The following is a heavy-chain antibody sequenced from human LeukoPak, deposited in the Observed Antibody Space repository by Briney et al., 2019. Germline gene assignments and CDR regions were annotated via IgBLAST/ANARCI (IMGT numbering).Heavy chain of an antibody. CDR1: GFTFSDNY. Sequence: GGSLRLSCAASGFTFSDNYMSWIRQAPGKGLEWVSYVSGSGSTIYYADSVKGRFTISRDNARNSLYLQMNSLRAEDTAVYYCARDYDFWSGYPNSLHPFDYWGQGTLVTVSS. D-gene: IGHD3-3*01. V-gene: IGHV3-11*04. CDR2: VSGSGSTI. J-gene: IGHJ4*02. CDR3: ARDYDFWSGYPNSLHPFDY.